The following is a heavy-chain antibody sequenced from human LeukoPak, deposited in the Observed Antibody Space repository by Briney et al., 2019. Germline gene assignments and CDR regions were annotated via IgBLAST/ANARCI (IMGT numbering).Heavy chain of an antibody. D-gene: IGHD2-2*01. CDR1: GGSISSSSYY. V-gene: IGHV4-39*07. CDR3: ARDCSSSSCYLDY. Sequence: PSETLSLTCTVSGGSISSSSYYWGWIRQPPGTGLEWIGEINHSGSTNYNPSLKSRVTISVDTSKNQFSLKLNSVTAADTAVYYCARDCSSSSCYLDYWGQGTLVTVSS. J-gene: IGHJ4*02. CDR2: INHSGST.